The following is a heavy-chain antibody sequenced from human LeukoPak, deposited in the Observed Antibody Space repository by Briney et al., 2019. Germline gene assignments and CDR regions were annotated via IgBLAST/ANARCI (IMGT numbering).Heavy chain of an antibody. Sequence: ASVKVSFKASGYTFTSYGISWVRQAPGQGLEWMGWISANNGNTNYAQKLQGRVTMTTDTSTSTAYMYLGILRSDDTAVYYCARDIYSIGGGARPKSDWFDPWGQGTLVTVSS. J-gene: IGHJ5*02. CDR3: ARDIYSIGGGARPKSDWFDP. D-gene: IGHD2-21*01. CDR1: GYTFTSYG. CDR2: ISANNGNT. V-gene: IGHV1-18*01.